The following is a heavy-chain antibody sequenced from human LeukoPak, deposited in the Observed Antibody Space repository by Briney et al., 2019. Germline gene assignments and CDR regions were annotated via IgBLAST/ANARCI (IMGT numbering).Heavy chain of an antibody. V-gene: IGHV4-59*01. CDR2: IYYSGST. CDR3: ARAGFFSGFDY. CDR1: GGSISSYY. J-gene: IGHJ4*02. Sequence: PSETLSLTCTVSGGSISSYYWSWIRQPPGKGLEWIGYIYYSGSTNYNPSLKSRVTISVDTSKNQFSLKLSSVTAADTAVYYCARAGFFSGFDYWGQGTLVTVSS. D-gene: IGHD3-10*01.